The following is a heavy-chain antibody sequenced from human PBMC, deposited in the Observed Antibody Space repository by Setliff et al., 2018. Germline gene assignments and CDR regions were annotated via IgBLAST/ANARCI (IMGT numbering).Heavy chain of an antibody. J-gene: IGHJ4*02. Sequence: SETLSLTCTVSGGSISSGSYDWSWIRQPAGKGLEWIGRIYTSGSTNYNPSLKRRVTISVDTSKNQFSLKPSSVTAADTAVYYCARGGYSYGLGGFPLDYWGQGTLVTVSS. D-gene: IGHD5-18*01. V-gene: IGHV4-61*02. CDR3: ARGGYSYGLGGFPLDY. CDR2: IYTSGST. CDR1: GGSISSGSYD.